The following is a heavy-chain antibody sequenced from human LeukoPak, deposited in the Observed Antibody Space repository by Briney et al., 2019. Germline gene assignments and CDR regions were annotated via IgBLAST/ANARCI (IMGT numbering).Heavy chain of an antibody. CDR1: GGSISSGSYY. CDR3: ARDRYNSFDY. J-gene: IGHJ4*02. D-gene: IGHD5-24*01. CDR2: IYTSGST. V-gene: IGHV4-61*02. Sequence: SETLSLTCTVSGGSISSGSYYWSWIRQPAGKGLEWIGRIYTSGSTNYNPSLKSRVTISVDTSKNQFSLKLSSVTAADTAVCYCARDRYNSFDYWGQGTLVTVSS.